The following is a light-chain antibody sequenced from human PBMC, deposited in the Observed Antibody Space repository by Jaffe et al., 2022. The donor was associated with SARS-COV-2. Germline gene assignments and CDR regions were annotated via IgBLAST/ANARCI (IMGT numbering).Light chain of an antibody. CDR1: HIIITN. J-gene: IGKJ2*01. V-gene: IGKV3-15*01. CDR3: QQYNNWPFT. CDR2: GAS. Sequence: VMAQSPATLSVSPGERVTLSCRASHIIITNLAWYQQRPGQTPRLLIYGASARAPGIAARFSGSGSGTEFTLTITSLQSEDFAVYFCQQYNNWPFTFGQGTKLEIK.